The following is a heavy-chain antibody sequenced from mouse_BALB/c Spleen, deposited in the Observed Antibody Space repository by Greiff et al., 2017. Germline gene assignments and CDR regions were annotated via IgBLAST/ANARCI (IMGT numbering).Heavy chain of an antibody. J-gene: IGHJ4*01. CDR3: TRRLGEGVYAMDY. CDR1: GYTFTSYW. CDR2: IYPGSGST. Sequence: LQQPGSELVRPGASVKLSCKASGYTFTSYWMHWVKQRPGQGLEWIGNIYPGSGSTNYDEKFKSKATLTVDTSSSTAYMQLSSLTSEDSAVYYCTRRLGEGVYAMDYWGQGTSVTVSS. D-gene: IGHD4-1*01. V-gene: IGHV1S22*01.